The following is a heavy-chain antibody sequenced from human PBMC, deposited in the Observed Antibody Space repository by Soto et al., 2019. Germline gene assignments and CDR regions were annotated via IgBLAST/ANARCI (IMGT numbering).Heavy chain of an antibody. Sequence: SETLSLTCTVSGGSVSSGGSYWGWIRQPPGKGLEWIGYIYYSGNTYFNPSLKSRVTLSVDTSKNQFSLNLSSVTAADTAVYYCVRYCSTTKCPFDYWGQGTLVTVSS. V-gene: IGHV4-30-4*01. CDR1: GGSVSSGGSY. CDR3: VRYCSTTKCPFDY. J-gene: IGHJ4*02. D-gene: IGHD2-2*01. CDR2: IYYSGNT.